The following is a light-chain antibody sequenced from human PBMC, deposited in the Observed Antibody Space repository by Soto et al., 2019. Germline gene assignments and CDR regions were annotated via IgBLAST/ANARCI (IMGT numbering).Light chain of an antibody. J-gene: IGKJ3*01. CDR1: QSIGSY. CDR3: QQRSTWPPFS. CDR2: DAS. Sequence: EIVLTQSPATLSLCRGERATLSCRAIQSIGSYVAGYQHKLGQPPRLLXDDASNRATGIPARFSGSGSGTDFTLTISILEPEDLAVYYCQQRSTWPPFSFVPGTKVDIK. V-gene: IGKV3-11*01.